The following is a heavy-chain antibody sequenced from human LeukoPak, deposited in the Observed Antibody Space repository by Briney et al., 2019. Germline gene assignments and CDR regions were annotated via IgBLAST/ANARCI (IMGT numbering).Heavy chain of an antibody. CDR2: VSYSGTT. CDR1: GGSISNSY. Sequence: SETLSLTCTVSGGSISNSYWSWIRQPPGRGLEWIGDVSYSGTTHDNPSLKSRVIMSVDTSKNHFSPQLSSVTAADTAVYFCARLGYYDILTGYQHDAFDIWGLGTAVTVSS. V-gene: IGHV4-59*08. D-gene: IGHD3-9*01. CDR3: ARLGYYDILTGYQHDAFDI. J-gene: IGHJ3*02.